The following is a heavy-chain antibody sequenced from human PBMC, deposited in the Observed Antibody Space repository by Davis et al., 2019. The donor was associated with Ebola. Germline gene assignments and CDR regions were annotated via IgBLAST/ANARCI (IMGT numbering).Heavy chain of an antibody. V-gene: IGHV4-34*01. Sequence: SETLSLTCAVYGGSFSAYYWSWIRQPPGKGLEWIGEINHSGSTNYNASLKSRVTISVDTSKNQFSLKLGSVTAADTAVYYCARGALIAAAGTGKDFDYWGQGTLVTVSS. CDR1: GGSFSAYY. CDR2: INHSGST. J-gene: IGHJ4*02. D-gene: IGHD6-13*01. CDR3: ARGALIAAAGTGKDFDY.